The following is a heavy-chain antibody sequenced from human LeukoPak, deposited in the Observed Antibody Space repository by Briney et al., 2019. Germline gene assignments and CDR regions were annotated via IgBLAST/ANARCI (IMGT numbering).Heavy chain of an antibody. CDR1: GGTFSSYA. J-gene: IGHJ4*02. CDR2: IIPIFGTA. D-gene: IGHD6-19*01. Sequence: SVKVSCKASGGTFSSYAISWVRQAPGQGLEWMGGIIPIFGTANYAQKFQGRVTITADESTSTAYMELSSLRSEDTAVYYCARGGKQWLVMDYWGQGTLVTVSS. V-gene: IGHV1-69*13. CDR3: ARGGKQWLVMDY.